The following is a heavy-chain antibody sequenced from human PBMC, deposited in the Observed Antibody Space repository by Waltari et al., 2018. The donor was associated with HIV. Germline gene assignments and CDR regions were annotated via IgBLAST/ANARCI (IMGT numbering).Heavy chain of an antibody. CDR2: INTNTGNP. CDR3: ARVAYCSGGGCHSDY. V-gene: IGHV7-4-1*02. Sequence: QVQLVQSGSELKKPGASVKVSCKASGYTFTNYAMNWVRQAPGKGLEWMGWINTNTGNPTYDQGFTGRLVFSLDTSVNTAYLQITSLEAEDTAVYYCARVAYCSGGGCHSDYWGQGTLVTVSS. CDR1: GYTFTNYA. J-gene: IGHJ4*02. D-gene: IGHD2-15*01.